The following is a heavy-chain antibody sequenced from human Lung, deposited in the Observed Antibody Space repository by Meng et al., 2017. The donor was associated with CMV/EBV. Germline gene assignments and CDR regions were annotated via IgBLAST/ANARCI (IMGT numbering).Heavy chain of an antibody. CDR2: IETGGSIT. CDR1: GITITGYW. CDR3: VRDRPSWN. D-gene: IGHD6-13*01. J-gene: IGHJ4*02. Sequence: GGSXRLSCAASGITITGYWMHWVRQVPGKGLVWVSRIETGGSITNYADSVKGRFTISRDNAKNTVSLQMNRLRDDDTAVYYCVRDRPSWNWAQGTLVTVSS. V-gene: IGHV3-74*01.